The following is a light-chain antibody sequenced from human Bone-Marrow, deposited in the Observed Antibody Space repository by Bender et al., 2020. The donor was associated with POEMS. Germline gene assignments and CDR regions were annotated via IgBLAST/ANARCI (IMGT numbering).Light chain of an antibody. CDR2: SRH. CDR3: NSYAVSNKWV. CDR1: SSNIGAHA. V-gene: IGLV1-44*01. J-gene: IGLJ3*02. Sequence: QSVLTQPPSASVTPGQRVTISCSGGSSNIGAHAVNWYQHLPGTAPKLLIYSRHRRPSEVPDRFSGSRSGTSASLTVSGLQAEDEADYYCNSYAVSNKWVFGGGTKLTVL.